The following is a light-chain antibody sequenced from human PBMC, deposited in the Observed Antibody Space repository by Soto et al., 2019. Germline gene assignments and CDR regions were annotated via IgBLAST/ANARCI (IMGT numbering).Light chain of an antibody. CDR2: DAS. J-gene: IGKJ5*01. V-gene: IGKV3-11*01. CDR1: QSVSSY. CDR3: HQHSNWLST. Sequence: EIVLTQSPATLSLSPGERATLSCRASQSVSSYLAWYQQKPGQAPRLLIYDASNRATGIPARFSGSGSGTDFTLTISSLEPEDFEVYYGHQHSNWLSTFGQGTRLEIK.